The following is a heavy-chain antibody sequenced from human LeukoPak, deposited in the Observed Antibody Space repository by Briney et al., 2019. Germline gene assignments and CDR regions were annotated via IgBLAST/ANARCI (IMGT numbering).Heavy chain of an antibody. J-gene: IGHJ4*02. CDR1: GGTFSSYA. CDR3: ARGTYYYDSTLGDY. CDR2: INTNTGNP. D-gene: IGHD3-22*01. Sequence: GSSVKVSCKASGGTFSSYAISWVRQAPGQGLEWMGWINTNTGNPTYAQGFTGRFVFSLGTSVSTAYLQISSLKAEDTAVYYCARGTYYYDSTLGDYWGQGTLVTVSS. V-gene: IGHV7-4-1*02.